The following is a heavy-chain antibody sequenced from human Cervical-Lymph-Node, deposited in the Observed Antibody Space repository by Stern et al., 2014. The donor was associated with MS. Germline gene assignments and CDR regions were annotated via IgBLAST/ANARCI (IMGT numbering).Heavy chain of an antibody. V-gene: IGHV1-46*01. CDR1: GHTFTTNF. Sequence: QMQLVQSGADMKNPGASVKVSCKASGHTFTTNFMHWVRQAPGQGLEWMGLINPSVGSTSYAEKFQGRVTMTRDTSTNTVYMELHSLRSEDTAVYYCARGGPLSGGHGRYHDYWGQGTLVTVSS. CDR3: ARGGPLSGGHGRYHDY. J-gene: IGHJ4*02. D-gene: IGHD5-12*01. CDR2: INPSVGST.